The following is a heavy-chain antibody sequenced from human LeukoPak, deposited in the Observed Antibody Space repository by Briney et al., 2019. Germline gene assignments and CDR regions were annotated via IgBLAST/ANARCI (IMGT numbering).Heavy chain of an antibody. CDR3: TRHSSGWYEGDY. CDR1: GFTIGNRW. D-gene: IGHD6-19*01. Sequence: GGSLRLSCTASGFTIGNRWMHWVRQAPGRGLVWVGRIRSKANSYATAYAASVKGRFTISRDDSKNTAYLQMNSLKTEDTAVYYCTRHSSGWYEGDYWGQGTLVTVSS. CDR2: IRSKANSYAT. V-gene: IGHV3-73*01. J-gene: IGHJ4*02.